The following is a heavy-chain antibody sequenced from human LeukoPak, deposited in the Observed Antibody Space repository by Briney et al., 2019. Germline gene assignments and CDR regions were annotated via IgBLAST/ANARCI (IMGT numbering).Heavy chain of an antibody. CDR2: INQDGSQK. CDR3: ARDPLSSSSFDL. V-gene: IGHV3-7*01. J-gene: IGHJ4*02. CDR1: GFTFTNSW. Sequence: GGSLRLSCAASGFTFTNSWMSWVRQAPGKGLEWVADINQDGSQKYYVDSVKGRFNISRDNARNSLYLQMNSLRAEDTAVYYCARDPLSSSSFDLWGQGTLVTVSS. D-gene: IGHD6-13*01.